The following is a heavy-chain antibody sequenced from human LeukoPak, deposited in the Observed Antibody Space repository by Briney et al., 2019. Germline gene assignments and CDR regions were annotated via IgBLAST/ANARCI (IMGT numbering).Heavy chain of an antibody. Sequence: SQTLSLTCTVSGGSISSGDYYWSWIRQPPGKGLEWIGYIYYSGSTYYNPSLKSRVIISVDKSKNQFSLKLSSVTAADTAVYYCARVGAGFRVASFDYWDQGTLVTVSS. D-gene: IGHD5-12*01. V-gene: IGHV4-30-4*01. CDR3: ARVGAGFRVASFDY. J-gene: IGHJ4*02. CDR2: IYYSGST. CDR1: GGSISSGDYY.